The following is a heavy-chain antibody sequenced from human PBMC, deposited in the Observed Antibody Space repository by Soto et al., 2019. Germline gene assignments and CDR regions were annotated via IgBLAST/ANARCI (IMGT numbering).Heavy chain of an antibody. CDR3: ARVVRITMAPFDP. CDR1: GGSFSGYY. V-gene: IGHV4-34*01. Sequence: QVQLQQWGAGLLKPSETLSLTCAVYGGSFSGYYWSGIRQPPGRGLEWIGEINHSGSTNYNPSLNSRVTISVDTSKSQFSLKLSSVTAADTAVYYCARVVRITMAPFDPWGQGTLVTVSS. D-gene: IGHD3-10*01. CDR2: INHSGST. J-gene: IGHJ5*02.